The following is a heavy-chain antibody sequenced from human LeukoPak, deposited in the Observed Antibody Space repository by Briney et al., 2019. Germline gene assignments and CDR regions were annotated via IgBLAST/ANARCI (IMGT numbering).Heavy chain of an antibody. CDR3: ARGYIDFDY. V-gene: IGHV4-38-2*02. Sequence: SETLSLTCTVSGYSISSGYYWGWIRQPPGKGLEWIGSIYHSGSTYYTPSLKSRVTISVDTSKNTLSLKMSSVTAAGTAVYYCARGYIDFDYWGPGTMVTVS. J-gene: IGHJ4*02. CDR1: GYSISSGYY. CDR2: IYHSGST. D-gene: IGHD3-9*01.